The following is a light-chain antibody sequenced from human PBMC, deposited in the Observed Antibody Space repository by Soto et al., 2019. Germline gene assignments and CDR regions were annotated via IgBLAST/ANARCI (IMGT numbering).Light chain of an antibody. J-gene: IGLJ1*01. CDR2: EVT. CDR3: SAYAGSNTFV. Sequence: QSALAQPPSASGSPGQSVTISCTGTSSDVGDNYVSWYQQHLGKAPKLIIYEVTLRPSGVPDRFSGSKSGNTASLTVSWLQADYEADYYCSAYAGSNTFVFGTGTKLTVL. V-gene: IGLV2-8*01. CDR1: SSDVGDNY.